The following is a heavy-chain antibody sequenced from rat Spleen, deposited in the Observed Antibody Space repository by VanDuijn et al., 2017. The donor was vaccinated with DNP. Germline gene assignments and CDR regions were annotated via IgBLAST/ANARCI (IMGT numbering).Heavy chain of an antibody. D-gene: IGHD1-2*01. Sequence: EVQLVESGGGLVQPGRSLKLSCAASGFIFSKYGMAWVRQAPTKGLEWVASISAGGGRTYYRDSVKGRFTISRDNEKNTQYLQMDSLRSEDTATYYCARSPYSSYMGAMDAWGQGTSVTVSS. CDR1: GFIFSKYG. CDR2: ISAGGGRT. V-gene: IGHV5S13*01. J-gene: IGHJ4*01. CDR3: ARSPYSSYMGAMDA.